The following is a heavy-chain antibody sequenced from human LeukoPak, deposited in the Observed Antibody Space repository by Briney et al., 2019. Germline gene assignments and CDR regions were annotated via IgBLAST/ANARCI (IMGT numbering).Heavy chain of an antibody. J-gene: IGHJ4*02. CDR3: ARDHYVDTALGPFDY. CDR1: GGSFSGYY. V-gene: IGHV4-34*01. D-gene: IGHD5-18*01. Sequence: SETLSLTCAVYGGSFSGYYWSWIRQPPGKGLEWIGEINHSGSTNYNPSLKSRVTISVDTSKNQFSLKLSSVTAADTAVYYCARDHYVDTALGPFDYWGQGTLVTVSS. CDR2: INHSGST.